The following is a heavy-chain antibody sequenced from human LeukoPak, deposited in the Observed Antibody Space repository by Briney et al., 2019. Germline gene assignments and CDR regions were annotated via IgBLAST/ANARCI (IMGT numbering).Heavy chain of an antibody. J-gene: IGHJ3*02. CDR1: GFTFSSYS. Sequence: GGSLRLSCAASGFTFSSYSMNWVRQTPGKGLEWVSYISSASSTIYYADSVKGRFTISRDNAKNSLYLQMNSLRAEDTAVYYCARDGPYYGVFNAFDIWGQGTMVTVSS. CDR3: ARDGPYYGVFNAFDI. CDR2: ISSASSTI. D-gene: IGHD4-17*01. V-gene: IGHV3-48*04.